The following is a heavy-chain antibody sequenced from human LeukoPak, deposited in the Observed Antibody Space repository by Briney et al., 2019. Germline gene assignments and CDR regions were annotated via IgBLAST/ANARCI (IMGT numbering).Heavy chain of an antibody. V-gene: IGHV4-59*01. D-gene: IGHD1-26*01. CDR3: ARGGIVAPNWFDP. CDR2: IYYSGST. CDR1: GGSISSYY. J-gene: IGHJ5*02. Sequence: PSETLSLTCTVSGGSISSYYWSWNRQPPGKGLEWIGYIYYSGSTNYNPSLKSRVTISVDTSKNQFSLKLSSVTAADTAVYYCARGGIVAPNWFDPWGQGTLVTVSS.